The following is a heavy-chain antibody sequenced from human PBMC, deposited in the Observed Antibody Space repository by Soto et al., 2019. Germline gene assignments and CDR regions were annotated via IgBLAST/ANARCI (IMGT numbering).Heavy chain of an antibody. CDR3: ARGLGSYDGSAFYYPKGDFDY. CDR1: GGSIRSNF. J-gene: IGHJ4*02. V-gene: IGHV4-59*01. Sequence: PSETLSLTCSVSGGSIRSNFWSWIRQPPGKGLEWIGYIYHNGRANYNPSLKSRVTISLDTSKNQFSLKLNSVTAADTALYYCARGLGSYDGSAFYYPKGDFDYWGQGTLVTVSS. CDR2: IYHNGRA. D-gene: IGHD3-22*01.